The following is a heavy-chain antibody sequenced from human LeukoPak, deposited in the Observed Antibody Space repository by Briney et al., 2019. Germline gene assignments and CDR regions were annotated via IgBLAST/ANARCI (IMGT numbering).Heavy chain of an antibody. V-gene: IGHV1-8*01. Sequence: ASVKVSCKASGYTFTSFDVNWVRQAVGQGLEWMGWMNPNSGNTGYAQKFQGRVTMTGNISISTAYMELSSLKSEDTAVYFCARGAGYGSGSRDYWGQGTLVTVSS. J-gene: IGHJ4*02. CDR1: GYTFTSFD. CDR2: MNPNSGNT. CDR3: ARGAGYGSGSRDY. D-gene: IGHD3-10*01.